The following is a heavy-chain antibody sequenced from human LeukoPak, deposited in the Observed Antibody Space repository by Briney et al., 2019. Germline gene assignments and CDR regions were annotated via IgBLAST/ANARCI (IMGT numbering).Heavy chain of an antibody. CDR3: ARDSSDGSYYDFWSGYYLGDY. CDR2: ISSSSSTI. D-gene: IGHD3-3*01. CDR1: GFTFSSYS. Sequence: GGSLRLSCAASGFTFSSYSMNWVRQAPGKGLEWVSYISSSSSTIYYADSVKGRFTISRDNAKNSLYLQMNSLRAEDTAVYYCARDSSDGSYYDFWSGYYLGDYWGQGTLVTVSS. J-gene: IGHJ4*02. V-gene: IGHV3-48*01.